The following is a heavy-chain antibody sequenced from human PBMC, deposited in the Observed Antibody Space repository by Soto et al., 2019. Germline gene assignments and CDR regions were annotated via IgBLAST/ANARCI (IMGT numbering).Heavy chain of an antibody. J-gene: IGHJ3*02. D-gene: IGHD3-10*01. CDR2: ISGSGGST. V-gene: IGHV3-23*01. Sequence: GGSLRLSCAASGFTFSSYAMSWVRQAPGKGLEWVSAISGSGGSTYYADSVKGRFTISRDNSKNTLYLQMNSLRAEDTAVYYCAKCLPYYYGSGSYYDAFDIWGQGTMVTVSS. CDR3: AKCLPYYYGSGSYYDAFDI. CDR1: GFTFSSYA.